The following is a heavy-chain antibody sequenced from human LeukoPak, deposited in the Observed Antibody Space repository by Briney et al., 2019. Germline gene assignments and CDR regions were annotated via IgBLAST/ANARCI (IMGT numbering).Heavy chain of an antibody. Sequence: EASLKLSCKASGVTFSSYGMSWVRQAPGQGLEWIGRIIPIFGTTSYAQSLKGRVTISTDESKNTAYMQMSSLRAEDTAVYSGANDSLPRTTGANYDDWGQVTLVTV. CDR1: GVTFSSYG. CDR3: ANDSLPRTTGANYDD. CDR2: IIPIFGTT. V-gene: IGHV1-69*05. D-gene: IGHD1-14*01. J-gene: IGHJ4*02.